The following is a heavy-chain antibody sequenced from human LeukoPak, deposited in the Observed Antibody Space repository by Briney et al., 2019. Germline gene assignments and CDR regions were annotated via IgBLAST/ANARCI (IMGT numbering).Heavy chain of an antibody. J-gene: IGHJ5*02. Sequence: KPSQTLSLTCTVSGGSISSGSYYWSWIRQPAGKGLEWIGRIYTSGSTNYNPSLKSRVTISVDTSKNQFSLKLSSVTAADTAVYYCARIVVALGRCFDPWGQGTLVTVSS. CDR1: GGSISSGSYY. D-gene: IGHD3-22*01. CDR2: IYTSGST. CDR3: ARIVVALGRCFDP. V-gene: IGHV4-61*02.